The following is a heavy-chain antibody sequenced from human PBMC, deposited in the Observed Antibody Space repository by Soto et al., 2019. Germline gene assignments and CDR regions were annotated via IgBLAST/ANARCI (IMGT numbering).Heavy chain of an antibody. D-gene: IGHD3-22*01. J-gene: IGHJ4*02. CDR1: GCTFSSYW. CDR3: ARGDGDYYDGNGYLGRH. Sequence: PGVSLRLSCAAAGCTFSSYWMHWVRQAPGKGLVWVARIKSDGSGTIYADSVKGRLTISRDNARNTLYLQMNSLRAEDTAVYFCARGDGDYYDGNGYLGRHWGQGTLVTVSS. V-gene: IGHV3-74*01. CDR2: IKSDGSGT.